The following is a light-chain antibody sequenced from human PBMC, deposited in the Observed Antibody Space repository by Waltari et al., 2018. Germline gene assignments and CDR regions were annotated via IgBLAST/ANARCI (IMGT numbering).Light chain of an antibody. CDR1: SSDVGGYDY. J-gene: IGLJ2*01. CDR3: SSYTSSSIFVV. CDR2: DVT. Sequence: QSALTQPAPVSGSPGQSITISCTGTSSDVGGYDYLSWYQIHPGKAPKLLFSDVTNRPSGVSNRFSGSKSGNTASLTISGLQAEDEAHYYCSSYTSSSIFVVFGGGTKLTVL. V-gene: IGLV2-14*03.